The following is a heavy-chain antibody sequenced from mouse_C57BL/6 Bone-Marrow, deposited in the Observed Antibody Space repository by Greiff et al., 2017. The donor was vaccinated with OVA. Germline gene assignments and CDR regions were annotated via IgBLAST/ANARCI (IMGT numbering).Heavy chain of an antibody. CDR1: GFTFSSYG. V-gene: IGHV5-6*01. CDR3: AIPSNCPLYAMDY. J-gene: IGHJ4*01. CDR2: ISSGGSYT. D-gene: IGHD4-1*01. Sequence: EVKLMESGGDLVKPGGSLKLSCAASGFTFSSYGMSWVRQTPDKRLEWVATISSGGSYTYYPDSVKGRFTISRDNAKNTLYLQMSSLKSEDTAMYYCAIPSNCPLYAMDYWGQGTSVTVSS.